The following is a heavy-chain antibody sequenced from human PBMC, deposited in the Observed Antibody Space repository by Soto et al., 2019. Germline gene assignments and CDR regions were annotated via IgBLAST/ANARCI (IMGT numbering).Heavy chain of an antibody. J-gene: IGHJ3*02. CDR1: GYTFTSYG. CDR2: ISAYNGNT. D-gene: IGHD3-22*01. Sequence: GASVKVSCKASGYTFTSYGISWVRQAPGQGLEWMGWISAYNGNTNYAQKLQGRVTMTTDTSTSTAYTELRSLRSDDTAVYYCAREAFYYDSSGYYFGDSDAFDIWGQGTMVTVSS. V-gene: IGHV1-18*01. CDR3: AREAFYYDSSGYYFGDSDAFDI.